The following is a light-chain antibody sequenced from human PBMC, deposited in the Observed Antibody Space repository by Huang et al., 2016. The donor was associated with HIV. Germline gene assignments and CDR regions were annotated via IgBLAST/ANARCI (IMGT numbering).Light chain of an antibody. CDR1: QSVSSN. CDR3: QQYNNWPRT. J-gene: IGKJ1*01. Sequence: EIVMTQSPATLSVSPGERATLSCRASQSVSSNLAWYQQKPGQAPRLLIYGASTRATGIPARFSGSGSGTEFTLTINSLQSEDFAVYYCQQYNNWPRTCGQGTKVEIK. CDR2: GAS. V-gene: IGKV3-15*01.